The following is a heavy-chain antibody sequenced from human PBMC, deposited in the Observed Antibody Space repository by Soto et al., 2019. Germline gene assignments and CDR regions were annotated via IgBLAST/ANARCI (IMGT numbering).Heavy chain of an antibody. Sequence: EVQLVESGGGLVQPGRPLRLSCAASGFTFDDYVMHWVRQPPGKGLEWVSGISWNSGSIGYADSVKGRFTISRDNAKNSLYLQMNSLRAEDTALYYCAKGVRFLDYYAMDVWGQGTTVTVSS. CDR1: GFTFDDYV. V-gene: IGHV3-9*01. CDR3: AKGVRFLDYYAMDV. D-gene: IGHD3-3*01. CDR2: ISWNSGSI. J-gene: IGHJ6*02.